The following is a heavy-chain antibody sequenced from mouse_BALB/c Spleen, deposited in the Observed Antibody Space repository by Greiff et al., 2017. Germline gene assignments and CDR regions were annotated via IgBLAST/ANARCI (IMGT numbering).Heavy chain of an antibody. Sequence: EVKLVESGPGLVKPSQSLSLTCTVTGYSITSDYAWNWIRQFPGNKLEWMGYISYSGSTSYNPSLKSRISITRDTSKNQFFLQLNSVTTEDTATYYCARRGYYYGSSYVDYWGQGTTLTVSS. V-gene: IGHV3-2*02. CDR1: GYSITSDYA. D-gene: IGHD1-1*01. J-gene: IGHJ2*01. CDR2: ISYSGST. CDR3: ARRGYYYGSSYVDY.